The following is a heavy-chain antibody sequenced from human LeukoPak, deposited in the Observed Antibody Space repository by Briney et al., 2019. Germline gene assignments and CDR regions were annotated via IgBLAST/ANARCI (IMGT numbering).Heavy chain of an antibody. D-gene: IGHD5-24*01. Sequence: PPETLSLTCTVSGGSISSYYWSWIRQPPGKGLEWIGYIYYSGSTNYNPSLKSRVTISVDTSKNQFSLKLSSVTAADTAVYYCARGPNYPSPSPFDYWGQGTLVTVSS. CDR2: IYYSGST. CDR1: GGSISSYY. V-gene: IGHV4-59*01. CDR3: ARGPNYPSPSPFDY. J-gene: IGHJ4*02.